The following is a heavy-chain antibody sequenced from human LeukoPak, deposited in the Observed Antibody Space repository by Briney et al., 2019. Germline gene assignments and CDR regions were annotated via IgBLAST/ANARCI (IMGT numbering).Heavy chain of an antibody. J-gene: IGHJ6*03. CDR3: ARRSDGESYYTDY. Sequence: GGSLRLSCAASGFTFSNYALSWVRQATGKGLEWVSIIGSTGGTYYAGSVKGRFTISRDNSKNTLYLQMDSLRADDTAVYYCARRSDGESYYTDYWGKGTTVTISS. V-gene: IGHV3-23*01. CDR1: GFTFSNYA. D-gene: IGHD2-15*01. CDR2: IGSTGGT.